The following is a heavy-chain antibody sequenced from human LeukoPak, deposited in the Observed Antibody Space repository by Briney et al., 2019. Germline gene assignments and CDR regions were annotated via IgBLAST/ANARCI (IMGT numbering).Heavy chain of an antibody. CDR1: GFIFSNYG. Sequence: GGSLRLSCAASGFIFSNYGMHWVRQAPDKGLDWVAVIWYDGSNKYYADSVKGRFTISRDNSKNTLYLQMNSLRAEDTAVYYCARDLNYGMDVWGQGTTVTVSS. J-gene: IGHJ6*02. CDR3: ARDLNYGMDV. V-gene: IGHV3-33*01. CDR2: IWYDGSNK.